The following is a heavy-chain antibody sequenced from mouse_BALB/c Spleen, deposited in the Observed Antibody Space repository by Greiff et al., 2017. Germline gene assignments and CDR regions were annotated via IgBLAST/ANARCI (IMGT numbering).Heavy chain of an antibody. CDR3: ARDYDYGNPMDY. CDR2: ISYDGSN. D-gene: IGHD2-4*01. Sequence: EVKLQESGPGLVKPSQSLSLTCSVTGYSITSGYYWNWIRQFPGNKLEWMGYISYDGSNNYNPSLKNRISITRDTSKNQFFLKLNSVTTEDTATYYCARDYDYGNPMDYWGQGTSVTVSS. J-gene: IGHJ4*01. V-gene: IGHV3-6*02. CDR1: GYSITSGYY.